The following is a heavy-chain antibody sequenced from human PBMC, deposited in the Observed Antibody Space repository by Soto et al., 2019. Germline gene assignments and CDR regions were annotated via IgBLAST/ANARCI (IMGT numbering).Heavy chain of an antibody. Sequence: QVQLVQSGAEVKKPGASVKVSCKASGYTFTSYGISWVRQAPGQRLEWLGWISAYNDHTNYAQKLQDRVTMTTDTSTSTAYMELRSLRFDDTAVYYCARAYEFWSGYANFDYWGQGTLVPVSS. CDR1: GYTFTSYG. V-gene: IGHV1-18*01. CDR2: ISAYNDHT. J-gene: IGHJ4*02. D-gene: IGHD3-3*01. CDR3: ARAYEFWSGYANFDY.